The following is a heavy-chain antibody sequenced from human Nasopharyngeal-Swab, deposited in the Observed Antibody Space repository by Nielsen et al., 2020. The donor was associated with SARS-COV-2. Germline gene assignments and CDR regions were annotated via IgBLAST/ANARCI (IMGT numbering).Heavy chain of an antibody. CDR1: GGSISSGGYY. Sequence: SETLSLTCTVSGGSISSGGYYWSWIRQHPGKGLEWIGYIYYSGSTYYNPSLKSRVTISVDTSKNQFSLKLSSVTAADTVVYYCARGLRDYVWGSYRSYFDYWGQGTLVTVSS. D-gene: IGHD3-16*02. J-gene: IGHJ4*02. CDR2: IYYSGST. V-gene: IGHV4-31*03. CDR3: ARGLRDYVWGSYRSYFDY.